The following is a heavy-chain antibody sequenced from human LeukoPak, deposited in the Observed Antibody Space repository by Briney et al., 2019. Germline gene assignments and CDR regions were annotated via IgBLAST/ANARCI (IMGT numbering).Heavy chain of an antibody. CDR1: GFALSRFG. V-gene: IGHV3-33*01. CDR2: IWYDGSNK. J-gene: IGHJ2*01. D-gene: IGHD3-10*01. Sequence: PGRCLRLSCAASGFALSRFGMHWVRQAPGKGLEWVAVIWYDGSNKYYAESVKGRFTISGDNSTNTLSLQMNSLRVEDTAVYYCARDAEGSGWYFDLWGRGTLVTVSS. CDR3: ARDAEGSGWYFDL.